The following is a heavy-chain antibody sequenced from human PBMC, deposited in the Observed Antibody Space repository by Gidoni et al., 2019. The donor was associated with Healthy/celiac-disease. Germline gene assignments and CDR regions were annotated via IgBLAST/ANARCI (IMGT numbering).Heavy chain of an antibody. CDR3: ARGFRITIFGGDRRAFDI. CDR1: GFTFSSYW. D-gene: IGHD3-3*01. CDR2: IKQDGSEK. V-gene: IGHV3-7*05. J-gene: IGHJ3*02. Sequence: EVQLVESGGGLVQPGGSLRLSCAASGFTFSSYWMSWVRQAPGKGLEWVANIKQDGSEKYYVDSVKGRFTISRDNAKNSLYLQMNSLRAEDTAVYYCARGFRITIFGGDRRAFDIWGQGTMVTVSS.